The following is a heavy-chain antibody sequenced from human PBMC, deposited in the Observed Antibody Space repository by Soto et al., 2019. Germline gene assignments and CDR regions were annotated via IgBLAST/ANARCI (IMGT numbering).Heavy chain of an antibody. CDR2: ISYDGSNK. CDR1: GFTFSSYA. J-gene: IGHJ4*02. CDR3: ARDRITMIVDALDY. D-gene: IGHD3-22*01. V-gene: IGHV3-30-3*01. Sequence: LRLSCAASGFTFSSYAMHLVRQAPGKGLEWVAVISYDGSNKYYADSVKGRFTISRDNSKNTLYLQMNSLRAEDTAVYYCARDRITMIVDALDYWGQGTLVTVSS.